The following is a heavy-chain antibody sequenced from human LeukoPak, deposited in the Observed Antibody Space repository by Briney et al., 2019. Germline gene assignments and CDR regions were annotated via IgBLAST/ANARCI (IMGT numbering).Heavy chain of an antibody. CDR3: ANYYSGYDDDAFDI. D-gene: IGHD5-12*01. J-gene: IGHJ3*02. V-gene: IGHV4-34*01. CDR1: GGSFSGYY. Sequence: SETLSLTCAVYGGSFSGYYLSWIRQPPGKGLEWIGEINHSGSTNYNPSLKSRVTISVDTSKNQFSLKLSSVTAADTAVYHCANYYSGYDDDAFDIWRQGTMVTVSS. CDR2: INHSGST.